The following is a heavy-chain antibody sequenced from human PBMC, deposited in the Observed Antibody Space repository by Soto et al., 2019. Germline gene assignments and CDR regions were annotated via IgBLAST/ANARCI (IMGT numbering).Heavy chain of an antibody. CDR1: GFNFSSFG. D-gene: IGHD6-19*01. Sequence: QVQLVESGGGVVQPGSSLRLSCAASGFNFSSFGMHWVRQAPGKGLEWVALMSYDGSSKYYQDSLKGRFTISRDKSKNTLYLQMSSLRVEDTAVYYCAKDRGCSSADLEYWGQGTLVTVSS. V-gene: IGHV3-30*18. J-gene: IGHJ4*02. CDR2: MSYDGSSK. CDR3: AKDRGCSSADLEY.